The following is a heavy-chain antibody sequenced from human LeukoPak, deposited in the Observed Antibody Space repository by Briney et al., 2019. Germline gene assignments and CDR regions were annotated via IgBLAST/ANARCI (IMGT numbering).Heavy chain of an antibody. D-gene: IGHD7-27*01. V-gene: IGHV3-30*02. CDR1: GFTFSSYG. CDR2: IRYDGSNK. J-gene: IGHJ3*02. Sequence: PGGSLRLSCAASGFTFSSYGMHWVRQAPGKGLEWVAFIRYDGSNKYYADSVKGRFTISRDNSKNTLYLQMNSLRAEDTAVYYCAKEDWGSYDAFDIWGQGTMVTVSS. CDR3: AKEDWGSYDAFDI.